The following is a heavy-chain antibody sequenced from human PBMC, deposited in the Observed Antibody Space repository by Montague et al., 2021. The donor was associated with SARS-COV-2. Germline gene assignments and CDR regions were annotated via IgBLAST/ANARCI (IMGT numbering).Heavy chain of an antibody. V-gene: IGHV4-39*07. Sequence: SETLSLTCSVSGGSTITDTHYWGWIRHPPGKGLDWIGSVYYSGSTYYNPSVKSRVAVSLDTSRNQFSLQLSSVTPADTAIYYGTSGRAGNYNVMDVWGQGTTVTVSS. J-gene: IGHJ6*02. CDR1: GGSTITDTHY. CDR2: VYYSGST. D-gene: IGHD2-15*01. CDR3: TSGRAGNYNVMDV.